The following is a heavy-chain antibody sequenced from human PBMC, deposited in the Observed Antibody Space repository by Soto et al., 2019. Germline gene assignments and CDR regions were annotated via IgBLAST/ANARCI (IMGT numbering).Heavy chain of an antibody. Sequence: SETLSLTCAVYGGSFSGYYWSWIRQPPGKGLEWIGEINHSGSTNYNPSLKSRVTISVDTSKNQFSLKLSSVTAADTAVYYCARGFRARVGSWTDTGTPHFDYWGQGTLVTVSS. V-gene: IGHV4-34*01. CDR3: ARGFRARVGSWTDTGTPHFDY. CDR1: GGSFSGYY. D-gene: IGHD1-26*01. CDR2: INHSGST. J-gene: IGHJ4*02.